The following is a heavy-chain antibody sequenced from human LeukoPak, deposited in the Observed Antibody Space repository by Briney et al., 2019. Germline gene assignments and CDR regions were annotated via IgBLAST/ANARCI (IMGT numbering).Heavy chain of an antibody. Sequence: ASVKVSCKASGFTFTAYHMHWVRQAPGQGLEWMGIINPSGGSTSYAQKFQGRVTMTRDMSTSTVYMELSSLRSEDTAVYYCARSKGKSVLRFLEWLLPHDAFDIWGQGTMVTVSS. CDR1: GFTFTAYH. CDR3: ARSKGKSVLRFLEWLLPHDAFDI. J-gene: IGHJ3*02. V-gene: IGHV1-46*01. CDR2: INPSGGST. D-gene: IGHD3-3*01.